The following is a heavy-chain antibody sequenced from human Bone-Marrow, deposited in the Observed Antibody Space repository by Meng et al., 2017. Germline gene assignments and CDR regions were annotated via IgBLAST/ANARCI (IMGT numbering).Heavy chain of an antibody. V-gene: IGHV3-48*03. CDR3: ARAGGYRPGVSAFDI. Sequence: GESLKISCAASGFIFSSYEMNWVRQAPGKGLEWVSYISSSGSTIYYADSVKGRFTISRDNAKNSLYLQMNSLGAEDTAVYYCARAGGYRPGVSAFDIWGQGTMVTVSS. CDR1: GFIFSSYE. CDR2: ISSSGSTI. D-gene: IGHD1-1*01. J-gene: IGHJ3*02.